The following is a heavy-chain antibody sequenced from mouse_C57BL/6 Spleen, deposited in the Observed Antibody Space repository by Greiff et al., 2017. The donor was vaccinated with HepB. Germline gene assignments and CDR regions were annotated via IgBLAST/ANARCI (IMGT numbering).Heavy chain of an antibody. CDR2: INPSNGGT. V-gene: IGHV1-53*01. D-gene: IGHD2-4*01. Sequence: VQLQQSGTELVKPGASVKLSCKASGYTFTSYWMHWVKQRPGQGLEWIGNINPSNGGTNYNEKFKSKATLTVDKSSSTAYMQLSSLTSEDSAVYYCARERVIYYDYDALAYWGQGTLVTVSA. J-gene: IGHJ3*01. CDR1: GYTFTSYW. CDR3: ARERVIYYDYDALAY.